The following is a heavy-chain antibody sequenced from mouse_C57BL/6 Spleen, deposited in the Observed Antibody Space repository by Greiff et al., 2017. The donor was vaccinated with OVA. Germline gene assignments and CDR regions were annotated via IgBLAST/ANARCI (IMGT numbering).Heavy chain of an antibody. J-gene: IGHJ1*03. D-gene: IGHD1-1*01. CDR1: GFTFSSYT. V-gene: IGHV5-9*01. Sequence: EVQGVESGGGLVKPGGSLKLSCAASGFTFSSYTMSWVRQTPEKRLEWVATISGGGGNTYYPDSVKGRFTISRDNAKNTLYLQMSSLRSEDTALYYCARPLRSGYFDVWGTGTTVTVSS. CDR2: ISGGGGNT. CDR3: ARPLRSGYFDV.